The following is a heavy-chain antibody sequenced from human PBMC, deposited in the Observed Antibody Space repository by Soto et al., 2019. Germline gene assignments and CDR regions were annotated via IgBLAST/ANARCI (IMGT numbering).Heavy chain of an antibody. V-gene: IGHV1-69*06. J-gene: IGHJ6*02. CDR1: GGTFSSYA. CDR3: ASKSGSGWYLLPNNYYYYYGMDV. D-gene: IGHD6-19*01. Sequence: GASVKVSCKASGGTFSSYAISWVRQAPGQGLEWMGGIIPIFGTANYAQKFQGRVTITADKSTSTAYMELSSLRSEDTAVYYCASKSGSGWYLLPNNYYYYYGMDVWGQGTTVTVSS. CDR2: IIPIFGTA.